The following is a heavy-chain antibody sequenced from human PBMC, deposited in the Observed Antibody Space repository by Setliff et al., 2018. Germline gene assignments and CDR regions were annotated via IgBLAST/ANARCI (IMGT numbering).Heavy chain of an antibody. CDR1: GFTFKNYG. Sequence: SLRLSCVASGFTFKNYGMHWVRQAPGKGLEWVAVIWYDGNNKDHADSVKGRFTISRDSATNSLYLQMNNLRAEDTATYYCAKDRVNDGYWDFDSWGQGIGVTVSS. V-gene: IGHV3-33*06. D-gene: IGHD1-1*01. CDR2: IWYDGNNK. J-gene: IGHJ4*02. CDR3: AKDRVNDGYWDFDS.